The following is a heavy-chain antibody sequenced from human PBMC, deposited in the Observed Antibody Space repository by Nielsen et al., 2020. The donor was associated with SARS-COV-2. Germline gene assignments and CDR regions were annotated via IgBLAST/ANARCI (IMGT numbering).Heavy chain of an antibody. Sequence: GESLKISCAASGFTFSTYWMHWVRQAPGKGLVWVSRLNSDGSTTTYADSVKGRFTISRDNANLYLQMTSLRVEDTAVYYCARERAYFDLWGRGTLVTVSS. CDR3: ARERAYFDL. CDR1: GFTFSTYW. CDR2: LNSDGSTT. V-gene: IGHV3-74*01. J-gene: IGHJ2*01.